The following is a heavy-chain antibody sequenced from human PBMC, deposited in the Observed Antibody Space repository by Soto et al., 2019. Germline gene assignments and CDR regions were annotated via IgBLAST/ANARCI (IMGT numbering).Heavy chain of an antibody. V-gene: IGHV4-34*01. CDR1: GGSLSDHY. D-gene: IGHD6-6*01. CDR3: AKTIAARGVEDY. Sequence: NPSETLSLTCAVYGGSLSDHYWSWIRQPPGKGLEWIGKINHGGSTNYNPSLKSRVTISVDTSKNQFSLKLSSVTAADTAVYYCAKTIAARGVEDYWGQGTLVTVSS. J-gene: IGHJ4*02. CDR2: INHGGST.